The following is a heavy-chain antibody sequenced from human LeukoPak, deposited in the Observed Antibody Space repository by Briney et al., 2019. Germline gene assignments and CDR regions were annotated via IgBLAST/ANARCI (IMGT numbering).Heavy chain of an antibody. V-gene: IGHV3-15*01. J-gene: IGHJ4*02. D-gene: IGHD3-10*01. CDR1: GFTFSNAW. Sequence: PGGSLRLSCAASGFTFSNAWMSWVRQAPGKGLEWVGRIKSKTDGGTTDYAAPVKGRFTISRDDSKNTLYLQMNSLKTEDTAVYYCTTGVSMVRGETIDYWGQGTLVTVSS. CDR2: IKSKTDGGTT. CDR3: TTGVSMVRGETIDY.